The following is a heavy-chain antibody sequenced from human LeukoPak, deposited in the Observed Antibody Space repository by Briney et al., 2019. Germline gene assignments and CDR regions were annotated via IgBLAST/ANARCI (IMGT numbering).Heavy chain of an antibody. J-gene: IGHJ6*02. CDR3: ASDSEQQVDAPDV. V-gene: IGHV3-66*01. CDR2: TYSDGST. CDR1: GCTVSGNF. Sequence: GGSLRLSCSASGCTVSGNFWDWVGRGPGKGLEWVSITYSDGSTYYADSVKGRFTISRDSSNNTVYLQMNSLRAEDTALYYCASDSEQQVDAPDVWGQGTTVTVSS. D-gene: IGHD6-13*01.